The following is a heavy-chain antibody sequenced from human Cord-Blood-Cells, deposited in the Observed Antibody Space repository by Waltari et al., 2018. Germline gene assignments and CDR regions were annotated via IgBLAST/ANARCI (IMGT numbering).Heavy chain of an antibody. Sequence: QVQLVESGGGLVKPGGSLRLSCAASGLPFRYSYMRWSRQAPGKGRDGVSAISSSGSTRYYADSVKGRFTISRDNAKNSLYLQMNSLRAEDTAVYYCARERGWELLLDYRGQGTLVTVSS. D-gene: IGHD2-15*01. CDR1: GLPFRYSY. V-gene: IGHV3-11*01. J-gene: IGHJ4*02. CDR2: ISSSGSTR. CDR3: ARERGWELLLDY.